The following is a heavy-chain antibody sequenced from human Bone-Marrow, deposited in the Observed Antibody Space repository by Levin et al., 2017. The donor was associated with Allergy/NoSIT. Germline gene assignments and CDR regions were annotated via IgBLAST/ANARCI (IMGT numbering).Heavy chain of an antibody. J-gene: IGHJ6*02. CDR2: ISGSGGST. CDR3: ARRFGVVIDYYYYYGMDV. Sequence: PGGSLRLSCAASGFTFSSYAMSWVRQAPGKGLEWVSAISGSGGSTYYADSVKGRFTISRDNSKNTLYLQMNSLRAEDTAVYYCARRFGVVIDYYYYYGMDVWGQGTTVTVSS. D-gene: IGHD3-3*01. V-gene: IGHV3-23*01. CDR1: GFTFSSYA.